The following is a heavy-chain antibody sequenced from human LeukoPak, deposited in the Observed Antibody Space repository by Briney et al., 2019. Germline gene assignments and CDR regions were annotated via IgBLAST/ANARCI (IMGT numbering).Heavy chain of an antibody. CDR1: GFTFSTYE. D-gene: IGHD4-17*01. Sequence: SGGSLRLSRAASGFTFSTYEMNWVRQAPGKGLEWVSYVSSSGGTILYADSVKGRFTISGDNAKNSLYLQMNSLRAEDTAVYYCARGRVTGDYVRDFDYWGQGALVTVSS. V-gene: IGHV3-48*03. CDR2: VSSSGGTI. CDR3: ARGRVTGDYVRDFDY. J-gene: IGHJ4*02.